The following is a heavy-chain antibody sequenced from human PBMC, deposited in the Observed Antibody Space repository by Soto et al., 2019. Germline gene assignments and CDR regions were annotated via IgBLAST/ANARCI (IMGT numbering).Heavy chain of an antibody. CDR1: GYTFTSYG. J-gene: IGHJ6*03. V-gene: IGHV1-18*01. CDR2: ISAYNGNT. D-gene: IGHD3-9*01. CDR3: ARANYDILTGYKRTYYYYYMDV. Sequence: GASVKVSCKASGYTFTSYGISWVRQAPGQGLEWMGWISAYNGNTNYAQKLQGRVTMTTDTSTSTAYMELRSLRSDDTAVYYCARANYDILTGYKRTYYYYYMDVWGKGTTVTVSS.